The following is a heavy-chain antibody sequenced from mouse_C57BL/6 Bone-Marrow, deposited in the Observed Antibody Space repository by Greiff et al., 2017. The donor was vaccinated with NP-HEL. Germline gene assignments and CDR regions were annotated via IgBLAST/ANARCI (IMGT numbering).Heavy chain of an antibody. D-gene: IGHD1-1*01. CDR1: GFTFSNYW. CDR2: IRLKSDNYAT. V-gene: IGHV6-3*01. CDR3: TDITTVVAVDY. J-gene: IGHJ2*01. Sequence: EVKVEESGGGLVQPGGSMKLSCVASGFTFSNYWMNWVRQSPEKGLEWVAQIRLKSDNYATHYAESVKGRFTISRDDSKSSVYLQMNNLRAEDTGIYYCTDITTVVAVDYWGQGTTLTVSS.